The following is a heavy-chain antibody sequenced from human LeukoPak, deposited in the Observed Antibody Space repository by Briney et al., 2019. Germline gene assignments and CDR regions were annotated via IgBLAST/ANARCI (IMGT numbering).Heavy chain of an antibody. CDR2: ISAYNGDT. V-gene: IGHV1-18*01. Sequence: ASVKVSCKASGYTFTSYGISWVRQAPGQGHEWMGWISAYNGDTNYAQKLQGRVTMTTDTSTSTAYMELRSLRSDDTAVYYCARDLTPYVWGSYRYPSDYWGQGTLVTVSS. CDR3: ARDLTPYVWGSYRYPSDY. D-gene: IGHD3-16*02. J-gene: IGHJ4*02. CDR1: GYTFTSYG.